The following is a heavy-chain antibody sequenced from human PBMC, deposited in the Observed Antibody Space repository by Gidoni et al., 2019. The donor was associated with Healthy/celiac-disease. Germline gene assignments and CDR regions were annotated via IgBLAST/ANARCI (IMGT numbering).Heavy chain of an antibody. CDR3: ARAVYCGGDCWYVFDI. D-gene: IGHD2-21*02. CDR1: GGTFSTYA. J-gene: IGHJ3*02. CDR2: IIPIFNTA. V-gene: IGHV1-69*06. Sequence: QVQLVQSGAEVKKPGSSVKVSCRAPGGTFSTYAISWVRQAPGRGLEWMGGIIPIFNTADYAQRFQGRVTITADKSTRTAYMELSSLRSEDTAVYYCARAVYCGGDCWYVFDIWGQGTMVTVSS.